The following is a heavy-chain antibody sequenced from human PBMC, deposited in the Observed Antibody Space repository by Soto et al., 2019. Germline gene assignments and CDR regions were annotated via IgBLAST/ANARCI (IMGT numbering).Heavy chain of an antibody. CDR1: GGTFSSYA. D-gene: IGHD2-15*01. V-gene: IGHV1-69*13. J-gene: IGHJ6*02. CDR2: IIPIFGTA. CDR3: ARSQGGSSSLDIYYYYYYGMDV. Sequence: SVKVSCKAPGGTFSSYAISWVRQAPGQGLEWMGGIIPIFGTAKYAQKFQGRVTINADESTSTGYMELSSLRSEDTAVYYCARSQGGSSSLDIYYYYYYGMDVWGQGTTVTVSS.